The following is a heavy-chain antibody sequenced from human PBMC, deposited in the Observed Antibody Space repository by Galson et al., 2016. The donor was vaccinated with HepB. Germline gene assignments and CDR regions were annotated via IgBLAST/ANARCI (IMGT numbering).Heavy chain of an antibody. CDR3: ARDLGGAYGTGRSLDY. Sequence: CAISGDSVSNNNAAWNWIRQSPSRGLEWLGRTYYRSKWYYDYAVPVKSRITINPDTSKNQFSLHLNSVTPEDTAVYYCARDLGGAYGTGRSLDYWGQGTLVTVSS. CDR2: TYYRSKWYY. D-gene: IGHD1-1*01. V-gene: IGHV6-1*01. CDR1: GDSVSNNNAA. J-gene: IGHJ4*02.